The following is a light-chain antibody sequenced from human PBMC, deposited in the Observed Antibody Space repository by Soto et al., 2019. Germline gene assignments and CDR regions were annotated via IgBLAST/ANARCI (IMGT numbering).Light chain of an antibody. CDR1: QSVSTSY. CDR3: QQYGTSPRT. J-gene: IGKJ1*01. V-gene: IGKV3-20*01. CDR2: SAS. Sequence: EIVLTQSPGTLSLSPGERATLSCRASQSVSTSYLAWYQQKPGQAPRLLIYSASSRATGIPDRFSGSGSGTDFTLTSSRLEPEDFAVYDGQQYGTSPRTFGQGTKVEIK.